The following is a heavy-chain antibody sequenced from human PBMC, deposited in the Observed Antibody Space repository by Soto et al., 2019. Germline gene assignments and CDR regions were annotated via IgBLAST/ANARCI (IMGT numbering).Heavy chain of an antibody. CDR2: ISYDGSNK. J-gene: IGHJ4*02. CDR1: GFTFSSYG. Sequence: SLRLFCAASGFTFSSYGMHWVRQAPGKGLEWVAGISYDGSNKHYADSVKGRFTIYRDNSKNTLYLQMNSLRSEDTAVYYCAKDRGGGGEIDYWGQGTLVTVSS. D-gene: IGHD2-21*01. V-gene: IGHV3-30*18. CDR3: AKDRGGGGEIDY.